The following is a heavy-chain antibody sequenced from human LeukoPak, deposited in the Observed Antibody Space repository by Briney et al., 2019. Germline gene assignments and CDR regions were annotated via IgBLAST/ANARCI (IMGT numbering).Heavy chain of an antibody. CDR3: ARAPHFFDSSGSRYYFDY. CDR2: IYYSGNT. D-gene: IGHD3-22*01. Sequence: SETLSLTCSVSGGSIRSTTYYWGWIRQPPGKGLEWIGSIYYSGNTYYSPSLMSRVTISVDTSKNQFSLNLSSVTAADTAMYYCARAPHFFDSSGSRYYFDYWGQGALVTVSS. J-gene: IGHJ4*02. V-gene: IGHV4-39*07. CDR1: GGSIRSTTYY.